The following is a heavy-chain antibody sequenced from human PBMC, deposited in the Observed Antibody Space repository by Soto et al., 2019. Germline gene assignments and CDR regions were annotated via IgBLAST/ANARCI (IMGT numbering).Heavy chain of an antibody. CDR1: GGTFSSYA. V-gene: IGHV1-69*13. CDR3: ARSHDSGWSDNDY. Sequence: ASVKVSCKASGGTFSSYAISWVRQAPRQGLEWMGGIIPIFGTANYAQKFQGRVTITADESTSTAYMELSSLRSEDTAVYYCARSHDSGWSDNDYWGQGTLVTVSS. D-gene: IGHD6-19*01. CDR2: IIPIFGTA. J-gene: IGHJ4*02.